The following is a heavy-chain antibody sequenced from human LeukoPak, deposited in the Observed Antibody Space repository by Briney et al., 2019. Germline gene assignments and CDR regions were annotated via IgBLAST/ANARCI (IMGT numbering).Heavy chain of an antibody. Sequence: GGSLRLSCAASGFTFSSYAMSWVRQAPGKGLEWVSAISGSGGSTYYADSVKGWSTISRDNSKNTLYLQMNSLRAEDTAVYYCAKPHTMIVVAGAFDIWGQGTMVTVSS. CDR2: ISGSGGST. J-gene: IGHJ3*02. CDR3: AKPHTMIVVAGAFDI. V-gene: IGHV3-23*01. D-gene: IGHD3-22*01. CDR1: GFTFSSYA.